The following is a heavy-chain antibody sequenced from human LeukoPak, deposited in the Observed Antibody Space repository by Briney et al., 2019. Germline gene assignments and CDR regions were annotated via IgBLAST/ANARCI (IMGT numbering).Heavy chain of an antibody. Sequence: SETLSLTCTVSGGSMSSHYWSWIRQPPGKGLEWIGYISYIGSTNYNPSLKSRITISIDTSKNQFSLKLSSVTAADTAVYYCARDPTTVTKGLDIWGQGTMVTVSS. CDR1: GGSMSSHY. V-gene: IGHV4-59*11. CDR2: ISYIGST. D-gene: IGHD4-17*01. CDR3: ARDPTTVTKGLDI. J-gene: IGHJ3*02.